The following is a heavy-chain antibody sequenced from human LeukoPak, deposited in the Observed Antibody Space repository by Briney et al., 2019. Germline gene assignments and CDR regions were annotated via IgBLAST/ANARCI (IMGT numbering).Heavy chain of an antibody. Sequence: GGSLRLSCAASGFTFSSYSMNWVRQAPGKGLEWVSSISSSSYIYYADSVKGRFTISRDNAKNSLYLQMSSLRAEDTAVYYCVKITSVTGGDCWGQGTRLTVSS. J-gene: IGHJ4*02. CDR2: ISSSSYI. V-gene: IGHV3-21*01. D-gene: IGHD1-14*01. CDR1: GFTFSSYS. CDR3: VKITSVTGGDC.